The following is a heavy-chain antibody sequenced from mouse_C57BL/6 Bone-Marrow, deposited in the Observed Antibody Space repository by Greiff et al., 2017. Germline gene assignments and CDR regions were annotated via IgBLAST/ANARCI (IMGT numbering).Heavy chain of an antibody. V-gene: IGHV1-9*01. Sequence: QVQLQQSGAELMKPGASVKLSCKATGYTFTGYWIEWVKQRPGHGLEWIGEILPGSGSTNYNEKFKGKATFTADTSSNTAYMQLSSLTTEDSAIYYCARGAALYGSSYGWFAYWGQGTLVTVSA. D-gene: IGHD1-1*01. CDR1: GYTFTGYW. J-gene: IGHJ3*01. CDR2: ILPGSGST. CDR3: ARGAALYGSSYGWFAY.